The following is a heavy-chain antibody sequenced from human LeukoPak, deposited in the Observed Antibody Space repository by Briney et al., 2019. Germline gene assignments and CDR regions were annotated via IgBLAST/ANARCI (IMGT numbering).Heavy chain of an antibody. CDR2: ISSRSSSA. CDR3: ARDGERGELSLYMDY. J-gene: IGHJ4*02. D-gene: IGHD3-16*02. CDR1: GFTFSSYS. Sequence: GGSLRLSCAASGFTFSSYSFNWVRQAPGKGLEWVSKISSRSSSAYYADSVKGRFTISRDNAKNSLYLQMNSLRAEDTAVYYCARDGERGELSLYMDYWGQGTLVTVSS. V-gene: IGHV3-48*01.